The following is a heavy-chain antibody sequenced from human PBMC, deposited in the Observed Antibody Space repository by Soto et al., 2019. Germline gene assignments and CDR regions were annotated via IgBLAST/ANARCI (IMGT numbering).Heavy chain of an antibody. V-gene: IGHV1-18*01. CDR2: ISAYNGNT. CDR3: ARVITLTKQVLGGYYYGMAL. Sequence: ASVKVSCKASGYTFTSSGINWVRQAPGQGLEWMGWISAYNGNTNYAQKLQGRVTMTTDTSTSTAYMELRSLRSDDTAVYYCARVITLTKQVLGGYYYGMALGGHGTKVPSP. CDR1: GYTFTSSG. D-gene: IGHD3-16*01. J-gene: IGHJ6*02.